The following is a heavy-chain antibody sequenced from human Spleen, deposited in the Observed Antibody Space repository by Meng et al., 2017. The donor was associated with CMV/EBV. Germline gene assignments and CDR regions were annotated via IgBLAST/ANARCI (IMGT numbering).Heavy chain of an antibody. CDR1: GYTFNGYF. J-gene: IGHJ6*02. CDR3: ARGQQWLVLGTPLYYYYGMDV. CDR2: INPNSGVT. Sequence: DSVKVSCKASGYTFNGYFVHWVREAPGQGPEWMGWINPNSGVTDFAQKFQGRVTITRNTSISTAYRELSSLRSEDTAVYYCARGQQWLVLGTPLYYYYGMDVWGQGTTVTVSS. V-gene: IGHV1-8*03. D-gene: IGHD6-19*01.